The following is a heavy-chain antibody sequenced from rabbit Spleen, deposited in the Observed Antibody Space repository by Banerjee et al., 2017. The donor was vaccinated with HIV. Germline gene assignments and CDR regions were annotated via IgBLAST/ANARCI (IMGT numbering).Heavy chain of an antibody. V-gene: IGHV1S45*01. CDR1: GFTLSSYYM. CDR3: ARDLTVVIGWNFNL. Sequence: QEQLEESAGGLVQPGGSLKLSCKASGFTLSSYYMNWVRQAPGKGLEWIGCINAATGKPVYATWAKGRFTISRTSSTTVTLQMTSPTAADTATYFCARDLTVVIGWNFNLWGPGTLVTVS. CDR2: INAATGKP. J-gene: IGHJ4*01. D-gene: IGHD1-1*01.